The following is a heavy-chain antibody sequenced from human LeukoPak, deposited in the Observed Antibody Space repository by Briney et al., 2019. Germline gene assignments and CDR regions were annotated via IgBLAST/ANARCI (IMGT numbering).Heavy chain of an antibody. D-gene: IGHD6-19*01. CDR1: GFTFRSHW. CDR2: INQDERDR. V-gene: IGHV3-7*01. Sequence: GGSLRVSCAASGFTFRSHWMSWVRQAPGKGLEWVANINQDERDRYYVGSVKGRFTISRDNAKNSVYLQMNSLRAEDTAVYYCARILCISGWSIDYWGQGALVTVSS. J-gene: IGHJ4*02. CDR3: ARILCISGWSIDY.